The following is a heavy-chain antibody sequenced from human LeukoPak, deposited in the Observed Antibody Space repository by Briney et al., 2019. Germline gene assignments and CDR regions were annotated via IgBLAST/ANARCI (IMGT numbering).Heavy chain of an antibody. CDR1: GGSISSGDYY. D-gene: IGHD3-16*01. Sequence: PSETLSLTCTVSGGSISSGDYYWSWIRQPPGKGLEWIGYIYYSGSTYYNPSLKSRVTISVDTSKNQFSLKLNSLTAADTAVYYCARVFGVGLARFDPWGQGTLVTVSS. J-gene: IGHJ5*02. V-gene: IGHV4-30-4*08. CDR2: IYYSGST. CDR3: ARVFGVGLARFDP.